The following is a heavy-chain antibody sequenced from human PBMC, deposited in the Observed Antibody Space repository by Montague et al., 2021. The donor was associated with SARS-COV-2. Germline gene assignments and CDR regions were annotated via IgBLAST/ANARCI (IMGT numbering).Heavy chain of an antibody. CDR3: ARGARQGYGFRLGSFDS. Sequence: SETLSFTCAVYGGSFSGYYWNWIRQPPGKGLEWIGEINHSGSINYNPSLKSRVTMSVDTSKNQFSLKLSSVTAADTAVYYCARGARQGYGFRLGSFDSWGQGTLVTVSS. D-gene: IGHD3-10*01. V-gene: IGHV4-34*01. CDR1: GGSFSGYY. J-gene: IGHJ4*02. CDR2: INHSGSI.